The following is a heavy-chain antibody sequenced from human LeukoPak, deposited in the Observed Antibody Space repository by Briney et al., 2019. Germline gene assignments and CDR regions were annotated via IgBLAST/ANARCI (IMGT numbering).Heavy chain of an antibody. V-gene: IGHV3-23*01. CDR2: ISGSGGST. CDR3: AKDSPPLLEYYYGMDV. J-gene: IGHJ6*02. D-gene: IGHD3-10*01. Sequence: GGSLRLSCAASGLTFSIYAMSWVRQAPGKGLEWVSAISGSGGSTYYAGSVKGRFTISRDNSKNTLYLQMNSLRAEDTAVYYCAKDSPPLLEYYYGMDVWGQGTTVTVPS. CDR1: GLTFSIYA.